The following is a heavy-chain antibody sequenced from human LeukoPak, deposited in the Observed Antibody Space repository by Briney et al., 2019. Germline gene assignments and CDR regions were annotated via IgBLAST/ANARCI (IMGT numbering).Heavy chain of an antibody. CDR3: ARDLGGWVFNYYMDV. J-gene: IGHJ6*03. Sequence: ASVKVSCKASGYTFTGYYMHWVRQAPGQGLEWMGWINLNSGGTNYAQKFQGRVTMTRDTSISTAYMELSRLRSDDTAVYYCARDLGGWVFNYYMDVWGKGTTVTVSS. D-gene: IGHD3-10*01. CDR1: GYTFTGYY. CDR2: INLNSGGT. V-gene: IGHV1-2*02.